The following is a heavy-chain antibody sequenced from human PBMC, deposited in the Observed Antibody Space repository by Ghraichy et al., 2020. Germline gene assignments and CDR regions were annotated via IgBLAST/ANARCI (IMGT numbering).Heavy chain of an antibody. J-gene: IGHJ4*02. D-gene: IGHD2-15*01. CDR2: INWDASST. V-gene: IGHV3-43*01. Sequence: GGSLRLSCAASGFTFDDYTMFWVRQAPGKGLEWVSLINWDASSTYYADSVKGRFTISRDNKKNFLYLQINSLRIEDTALYYCARGLQRVTPGYYFESWGQGTLVTVSS. CDR1: GFTFDDYT. CDR3: ARGLQRVTPGYYFES.